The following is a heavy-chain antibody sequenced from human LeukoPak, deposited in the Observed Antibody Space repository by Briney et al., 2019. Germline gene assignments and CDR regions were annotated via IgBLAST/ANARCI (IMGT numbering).Heavy chain of an antibody. D-gene: IGHD6-13*01. CDR1: GGSISTYY. CDR2: IYYSGST. V-gene: IGHV4-59*01. CDR3: ARGVGSWYYFDY. J-gene: IGHJ4*02. Sequence: SETLSLTCTVSGGSISTYYWSWIRQPPGKGLEWIGYIYYSGSTNYNPSLQSRVTISVDTSKNQFSLKLSSVTAADTAVYYCARGVGSWYYFDYWGQGTLVTVSS.